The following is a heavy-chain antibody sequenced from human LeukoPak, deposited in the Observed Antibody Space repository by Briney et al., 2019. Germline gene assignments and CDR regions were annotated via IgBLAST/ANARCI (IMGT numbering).Heavy chain of an antibody. D-gene: IGHD1-26*01. CDR3: ASWGEGALDN. Sequence: GGSLRLSCAASGFTFSSYSMNWVRQAPGKGLEWVSSISSSSSYIYYADSVKGRFTISRDNAKKSLYLQMNSLRVEDTGVYYCASWGEGALDNWGQGTLVTVSS. CDR2: ISSSSSYI. J-gene: IGHJ4*02. V-gene: IGHV3-21*01. CDR1: GFTFSSYS.